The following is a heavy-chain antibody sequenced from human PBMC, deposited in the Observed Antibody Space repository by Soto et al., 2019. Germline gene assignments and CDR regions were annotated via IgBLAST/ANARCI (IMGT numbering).Heavy chain of an antibody. V-gene: IGHV4-59*01. CDR1: GGSISRYY. Sequence: KTSETLSLTCIVSGGSISRYYWSWIRQPPGKGLEWIGYIFNSGRSGSTNYNPSLKSRVTISVDTSKNQFSLKLNSVTAADTAVYYCAKTALGWFDPWGQGSLVTVSS. J-gene: IGHJ5*02. D-gene: IGHD1-1*01. CDR3: AKTALGWFDP. CDR2: IFNSGRSGST.